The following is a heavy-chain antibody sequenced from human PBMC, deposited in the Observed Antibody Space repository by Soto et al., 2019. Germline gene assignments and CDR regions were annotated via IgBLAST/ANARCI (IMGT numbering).Heavy chain of an antibody. J-gene: IGHJ3*02. V-gene: IGHV1-2*02. CDR2: INPNSGGT. Sequence: ASVKVSCKASGYTFTSYYIYWVRQAPGQGLEWMGWINPNSGGTNYAQKFQGRVTMTRDTYIGTAYMELSRLRSDDTAVYYCARSSIAAGGAFDIWGQGTMVTVSS. D-gene: IGHD6-6*01. CDR3: ARSSIAAGGAFDI. CDR1: GYTFTSYY.